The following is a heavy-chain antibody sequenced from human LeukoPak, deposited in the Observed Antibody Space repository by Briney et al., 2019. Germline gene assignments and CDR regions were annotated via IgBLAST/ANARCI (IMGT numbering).Heavy chain of an antibody. CDR2: ISYDGTEK. J-gene: IGHJ5*02. CDR1: GLSFSSYA. CDR3: ASFYSSSWYGAFGENWFDP. Sequence: GSSLRLSCAASGLSFSSYAMHWVRQAPGKGLEWVAVISYDGTEKYYGDSVKGRFAISRDNSKNTLYLQMNSLRAEDTALYYCASFYSSSWYGAFGENWFDPWGQGTLVTVSS. D-gene: IGHD6-13*01. V-gene: IGHV3-30*09.